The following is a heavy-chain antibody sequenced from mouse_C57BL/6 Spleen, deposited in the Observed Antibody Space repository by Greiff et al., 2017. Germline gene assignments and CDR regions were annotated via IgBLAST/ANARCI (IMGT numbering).Heavy chain of an antibody. Sequence: EVQLQQSGGDLVKPGGSLKLSCAASGFTFSSYGMSWVRQTPEKRLEWVANISSGGSYTYYPDRVKGRFTISRDNAKNTLYLQVSSLKSEDTAMYYCARQLSTMITTGYTAMDYWGQGTSVTVSS. V-gene: IGHV5-6*01. CDR2: ISSGGSYT. J-gene: IGHJ4*01. D-gene: IGHD2-4*01. CDR1: GFTFSSYG. CDR3: ARQLSTMITTGYTAMDY.